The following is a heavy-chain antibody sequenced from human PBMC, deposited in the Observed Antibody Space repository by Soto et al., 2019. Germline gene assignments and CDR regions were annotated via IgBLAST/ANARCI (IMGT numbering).Heavy chain of an antibody. V-gene: IGHV1-69*02. CDR2: VIPISDEG. J-gene: IGHJ3*02. CDR1: GGTFSSQT. CDR3: AGPAVNDLDADSSAFDI. Sequence: QVQLVQSGAEVKEPGSSVKVSCKVSGGTFSSQTINWVRQVPGQGLEWMGSVIPISDEGKYAQSFLGRVTITADRSTSTAHRELRGPGSEETAVYYCAGPAVNDLDADSSAFDIWGQGTMVTVSS. D-gene: IGHD1-1*01.